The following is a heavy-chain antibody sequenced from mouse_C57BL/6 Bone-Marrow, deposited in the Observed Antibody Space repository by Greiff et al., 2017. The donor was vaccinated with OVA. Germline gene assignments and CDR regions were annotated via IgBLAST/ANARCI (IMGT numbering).Heavy chain of an antibody. Sequence: EVKLVESGGGLVKPGGSLKLSCAASGFTFSSYAMSWVRQTPEKRLEWVATISDGGSYTYYPDNVKGRFTISRDNAKNNLYLQMSHLKSEDTAMYYCARDWAYDYDLAYWGQGTLVTVSA. CDR1: GFTFSSYA. D-gene: IGHD2-4*01. CDR3: ARDWAYDYDLAY. V-gene: IGHV5-4*01. J-gene: IGHJ3*01. CDR2: ISDGGSYT.